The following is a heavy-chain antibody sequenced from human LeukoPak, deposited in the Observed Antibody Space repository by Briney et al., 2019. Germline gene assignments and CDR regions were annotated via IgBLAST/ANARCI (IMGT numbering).Heavy chain of an antibody. V-gene: IGHV3-30*02. CDR2: IRYDGSNK. CDR3: ANLPDIVVVPAASY. J-gene: IGHJ4*02. CDR1: GFTFSSYG. D-gene: IGHD2-2*01. Sequence: GGSLRLSCAASGFTFSSYGMHWVRQAPGKGLEWVAFIRYDGSNKYYADSVKGRFTISRDNSKKTLYLQMNSLRAEDTAVYYCANLPDIVVVPAASYWGQGTLVTVSS.